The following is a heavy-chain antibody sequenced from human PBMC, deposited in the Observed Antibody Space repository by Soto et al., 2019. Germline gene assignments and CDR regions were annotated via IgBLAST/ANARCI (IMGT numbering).Heavy chain of an antibody. CDR3: ARLIGNSWLDS. CDR2: TYYRSKWYN. CDR1: GDSVSSNRAG. Sequence: SQTLSLTCDISGDSVSSNRAGWSWIRQSPSRGLEWLGRTYYRSKWYNDYAVSVKSRITINPDTSNNQLSLQLNSVTPDDTAVYYCARLIGNSWLDSWGQGTLVTVSS. V-gene: IGHV6-1*01. D-gene: IGHD3-16*01. J-gene: IGHJ5*01.